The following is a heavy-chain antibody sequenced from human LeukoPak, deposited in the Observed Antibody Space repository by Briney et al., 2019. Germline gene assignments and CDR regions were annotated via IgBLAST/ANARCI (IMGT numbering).Heavy chain of an antibody. D-gene: IGHD5-18*01. CDR2: INHSGST. V-gene: IGHV4-34*01. CDR3: ARGRRPGYSYGFSASPYFDC. J-gene: IGHJ4*02. Sequence: SETLSLTCAVYGGSFSGYYWSWIRQPPGKGLEWIGEINHSGSTNYNPSLKSRVTISVDTSKNQFSLKLSSVTAADTAVYYCARGRRPGYSYGFSASPYFDCWGQGTLVTVSS. CDR1: GGSFSGYY.